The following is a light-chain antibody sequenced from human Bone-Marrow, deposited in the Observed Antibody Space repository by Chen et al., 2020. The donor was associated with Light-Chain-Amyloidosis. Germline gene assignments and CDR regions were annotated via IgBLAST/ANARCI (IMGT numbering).Light chain of an antibody. Sequence: EIVMTQSPATLSVSPGESATLSCRASQNINNNFAWYQQKPGQAPRLLMHGASTRATGIPARFSSSGSGTEFTLTISSLQPEDFAVYYCQQRNNWPLTFGAGTKVEI. J-gene: IGKJ4*01. CDR1: QNINNN. CDR3: QQRNNWPLT. V-gene: IGKV3-15*01. CDR2: GAS.